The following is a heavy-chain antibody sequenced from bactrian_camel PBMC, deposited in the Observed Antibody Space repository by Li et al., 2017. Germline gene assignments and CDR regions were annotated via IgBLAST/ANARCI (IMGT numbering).Heavy chain of an antibody. CDR1: GFTFSSKG. CDR3: VADRGGGLVLTTTCSEFEEYNY. Sequence: HVQLVESGGGLVQPGGSLRLSCAASGFTFSSKGMGWYRQAPGNECELVASISSDGSTSVEDTVKGRFTISLDNAEKTLYLQMNSLKPEDTGVYYCVADRGGGLVLTTTCSEFEEYNYWGQGTQVTVS. J-gene: IGHJ4*01. V-gene: IGHV3S53*01. D-gene: IGHD5*01. CDR2: ISSDGST.